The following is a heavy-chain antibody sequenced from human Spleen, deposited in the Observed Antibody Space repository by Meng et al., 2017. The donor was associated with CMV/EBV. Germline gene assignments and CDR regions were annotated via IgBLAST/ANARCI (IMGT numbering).Heavy chain of an antibody. CDR3: ARWELRNYYYGMDV. V-gene: IGHV4-59*12. CDR1: GGSIRSYY. CDR2: IYYSGST. Sequence: GSLRLSCTVSGGSIRSYYWSWIRQPPGKGLEWIGYIYYSGSTNYNPSLKSRVTTSVDTSKNQFSLKLSSVTAADTAVYYCARWELRNYYYGMDVWGQGTTVTVSS. J-gene: IGHJ6*02. D-gene: IGHD1-7*01.